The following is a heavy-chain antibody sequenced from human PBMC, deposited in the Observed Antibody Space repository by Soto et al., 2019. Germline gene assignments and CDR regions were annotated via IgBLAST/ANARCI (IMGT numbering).Heavy chain of an antibody. CDR2: IYYSGST. Sequence: PSETLSLTCTVSGGSISSYYWSWIRQPPGKGLEWIGYIYYSGSTNYNPSLKNRVTISVDTSKNQFSLKLSSVTAADTAVYYCARNLLYSGYGIYFDYWGQGTLVTVSS. J-gene: IGHJ4*02. D-gene: IGHD5-12*01. CDR1: GGSISSYY. CDR3: ARNLLYSGYGIYFDY. V-gene: IGHV4-59*01.